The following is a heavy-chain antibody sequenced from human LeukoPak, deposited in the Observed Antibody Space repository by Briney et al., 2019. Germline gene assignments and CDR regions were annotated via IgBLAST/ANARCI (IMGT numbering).Heavy chain of an antibody. CDR2: IYYSGST. J-gene: IGHJ4*02. V-gene: IGHV4-30-4*01. D-gene: IGHD2-2*01. Sequence: SQTLSLTCTVSGGSISSGDYYWSWIRQPPGKGLEWIGYIYYSGSTYHNPSLKSRVTISVDTSKNQLSLKLSSVTAADTAVYYCARGGQYQLLPFDYWGQGTLVTVSS. CDR3: ARGGQYQLLPFDY. CDR1: GGSISSGDYY.